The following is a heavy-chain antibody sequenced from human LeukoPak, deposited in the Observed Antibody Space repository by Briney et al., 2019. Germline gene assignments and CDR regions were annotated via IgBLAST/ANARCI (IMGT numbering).Heavy chain of an antibody. CDR2: ISCIWGST. J-gene: IGHJ4*02. CDR3: AKDRISGLVHYFDY. V-gene: IGHV3-23*01. CDR1: GLTLSSYA. Sequence: PVRSLSLSCAASGLTLSSYAMSWVRQPARKALEWVSAISCIWGSTYYADSVKVRFTISRDKSKNTMYLQMNSLRAEDKAVYYCAKDRISGLVHYFDYWGQGTLVTVSS. D-gene: IGHD2/OR15-2a*01.